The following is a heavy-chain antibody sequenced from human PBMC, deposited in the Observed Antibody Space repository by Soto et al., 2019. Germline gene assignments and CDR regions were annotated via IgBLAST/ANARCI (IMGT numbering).Heavy chain of an antibody. D-gene: IGHD3-10*01. J-gene: IGHJ5*02. V-gene: IGHV2-5*02. CDR3: VHRVVRGVIPWFDP. CDR1: GFSFNTSGVA. Sequence: QITLQESGPTLVKPTQTLTLTCTFSGFSFNTSGVAVGWIRQPPGKALDWLALIYWDDDKRYSPSLQTRLSITKDTSKNQVVLTMTNMDPADTAKYFCVHRVVRGVIPWFDPWGQGTLVTVSS. CDR2: IYWDDDK.